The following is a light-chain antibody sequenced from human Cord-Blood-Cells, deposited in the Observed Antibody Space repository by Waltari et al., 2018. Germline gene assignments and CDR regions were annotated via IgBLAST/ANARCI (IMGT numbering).Light chain of an antibody. CDR1: QSISSW. CDR2: DAS. Sequence: DIQMTQSPSTLSASVGDRVTITCRPSQSISSWLAWYQQKPGKAPKLLIYDASSLESGVPSRFSGSGSGTEFTLTISSLQPDDFATYYCQQYNSYPTTFGQGTKVEIK. V-gene: IGKV1-5*01. J-gene: IGKJ1*01. CDR3: QQYNSYPTT.